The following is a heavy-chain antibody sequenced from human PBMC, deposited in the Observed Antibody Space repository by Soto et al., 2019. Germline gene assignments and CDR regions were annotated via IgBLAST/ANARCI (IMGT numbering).Heavy chain of an antibody. CDR3: ARAPVGFDPISYFDY. D-gene: IGHD3-9*01. Sequence: SETLSLTCTVSGDSVGSVGYHWAWLRRPPGKGLEWIGYVDNSGSTYYRPSLERRMYMSLDATSDHYSLRLTSVTAADTAVYFCARAPVGFDPISYFDYWGQGKLVTVSS. CDR2: VDNSGST. CDR1: GDSVGSVGYH. V-gene: IGHV4-30-4*01. J-gene: IGHJ4*02.